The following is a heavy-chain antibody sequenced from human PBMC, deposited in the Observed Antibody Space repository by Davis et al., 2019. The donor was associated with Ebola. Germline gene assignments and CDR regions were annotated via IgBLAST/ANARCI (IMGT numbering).Heavy chain of an antibody. CDR2: FYPSGTT. V-gene: IGHV3-53*01. CDR3: ARGDGYNFFDY. CDR1: GFIFSGHA. Sequence: GGSLRLSCAASGFIFSGHAMSWVRQAPGKGLEWVSVFYPSGTTYYADSVRGRFTISRDNSKNTLYLQMNSLRAEDTAFYYCARGDGYNFFDYWGQGTLVTVST. D-gene: IGHD5-24*01. J-gene: IGHJ4*02.